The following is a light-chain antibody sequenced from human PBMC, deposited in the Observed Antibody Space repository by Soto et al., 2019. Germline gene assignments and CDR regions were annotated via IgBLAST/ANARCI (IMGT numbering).Light chain of an antibody. V-gene: IGLV2-14*01. J-gene: IGLJ3*02. Sequence: QSALTQPASVSGSPGQSITISCTGTRSDIGTYKYVAWYQQHPGKAPKLIIYEVSNRPSGVSNRFSGSKSDNTASLTISGLQAEDEADFYCTSYTSSNTWVFGGGTQLTVL. CDR1: RSDIGTYKY. CDR3: TSYTSSNTWV. CDR2: EVS.